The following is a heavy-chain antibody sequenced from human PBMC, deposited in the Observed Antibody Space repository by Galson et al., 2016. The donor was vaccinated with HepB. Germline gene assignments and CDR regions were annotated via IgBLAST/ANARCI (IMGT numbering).Heavy chain of an antibody. CDR3: TTDPNQRVSMVQGVRDWFDP. CDR1: GFTFSNAW. V-gene: IGHV3-15*01. J-gene: IGHJ5*02. D-gene: IGHD3-10*01. Sequence: SLRLSCAASGFTFSNAWMSWVRQAPGKGLEWVGRLKSENDGGTADYAAPVKDRFIILRDDSKKTLYLQMKSLKTEDTAVYYCTTDPNQRVSMVQGVRDWFDPWGQGTLVTVSS. CDR2: LKSENDGGTA.